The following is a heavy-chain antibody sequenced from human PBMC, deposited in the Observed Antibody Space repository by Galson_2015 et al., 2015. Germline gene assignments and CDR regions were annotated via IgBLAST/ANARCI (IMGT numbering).Heavy chain of an antibody. V-gene: IGHV1-18*01. J-gene: IGHJ5*02. Sequence: SVKVSCKTSGYRFTSYGISWVRQAPGQGLEWMGWISGYNGNTKYAQKIEGRVTLTTDTSTSTVYMELRSLRSDDTAVYYCVRASPAVTPGGSYSYFMDPWGQGTLVTVSS. D-gene: IGHD4-17*01. CDR2: ISGYNGNT. CDR1: GYRFTSYG. CDR3: VRASPAVTPGGSYSYFMDP.